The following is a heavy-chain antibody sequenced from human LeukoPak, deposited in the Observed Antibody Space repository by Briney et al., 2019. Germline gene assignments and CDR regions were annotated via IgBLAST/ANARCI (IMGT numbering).Heavy chain of an antibody. D-gene: IGHD3-10*01. V-gene: IGHV4-59*08. CDR1: GGSISRYY. CDR2: ISYSGST. CDR3: ARHPEWEREAGST. J-gene: IGHJ5*02. Sequence: SEPLSLICTVSGGSISRYYWSWIRQPPGKGLEWIGYISYSGSTNYNPSLKSRVTISVDTSKNQFSLKLSSVTAADTAVYYCARHPEWEREAGSTWGQGTLVTVSS.